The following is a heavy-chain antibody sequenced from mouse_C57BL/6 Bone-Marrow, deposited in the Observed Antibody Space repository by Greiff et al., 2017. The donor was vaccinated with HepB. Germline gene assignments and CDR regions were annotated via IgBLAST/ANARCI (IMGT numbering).Heavy chain of an antibody. Sequence: VMLVESGAELMKPGASVKISCKATGYTFSNSWIEWINQRPGHGLEWIGEMLPGSGSTNYNEKFLGKASFTADTSSNTAYMQLSSLTSDDSAVYYCARRSLLRGYFDCWGQGTTLTVSS. CDR3: ARRSLLRGYFDC. J-gene: IGHJ2*01. V-gene: IGHV1-9*01. CDR1: GYTFSNSW. D-gene: IGHD1-1*01. CDR2: MLPGSGST.